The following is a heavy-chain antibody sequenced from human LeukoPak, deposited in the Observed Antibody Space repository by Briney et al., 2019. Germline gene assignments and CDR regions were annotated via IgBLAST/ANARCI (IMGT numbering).Heavy chain of an antibody. J-gene: IGHJ4*02. V-gene: IGHV1-18*01. CDR1: GYTFTTYG. D-gene: IGHD4-17*01. CDR3: ARDPSPLTTVTTNY. CDR2: ISAYNGNP. Sequence: EASVKVSCKASGYTFTTYGITWVRQAPGQGLQWMGWISAYNGNPTYAQNLQGRVTMTTDTSTSTAYMELRSLRSDDTAVYYCARDPSPLTTVTTNYWGQGTLVTVSS.